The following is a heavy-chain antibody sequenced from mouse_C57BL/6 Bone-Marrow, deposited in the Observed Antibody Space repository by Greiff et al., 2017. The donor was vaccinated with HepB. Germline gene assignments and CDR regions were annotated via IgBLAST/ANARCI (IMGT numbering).Heavy chain of an antibody. V-gene: IGHV1-64*01. D-gene: IGHD2-3*01. J-gene: IGHJ2*01. CDR2: IHPNSGST. CDR3: ARKGRLLRSFDY. CDR1: GYTFTSYW. Sequence: QVQLKQPGAELVKPGASVKLSCKASGYTFTSYWMHWVKQRPGQGLEWIGMIHPNSGSTNYNEKFKSKATLTVVKSSSTAYMQLSSLTSEDSAVYYCARKGRLLRSFDYWGQGTTLTVSS.